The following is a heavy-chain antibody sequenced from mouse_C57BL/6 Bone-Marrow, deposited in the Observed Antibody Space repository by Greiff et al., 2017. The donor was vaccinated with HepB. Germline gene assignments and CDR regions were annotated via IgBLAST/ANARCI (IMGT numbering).Heavy chain of an antibody. CDR2: IDPSDSET. CDR1: GYTFTSYW. D-gene: IGHD2-13*01. CDR3: ARDSWYFDV. J-gene: IGHJ1*03. Sequence: QVQLQQPGAELVRPGSSVKLSCKASGYTFTSYWMHWVKQRPIQGLEWIGNIDPSDSETNYNQKFKDKATLTVDKSSSTAYMQLSSLTSEDSAVYYCARDSWYFDVWGTGTTVTVAS. V-gene: IGHV1-52*01.